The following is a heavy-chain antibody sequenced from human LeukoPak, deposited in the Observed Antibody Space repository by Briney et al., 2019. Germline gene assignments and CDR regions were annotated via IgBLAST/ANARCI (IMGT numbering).Heavy chain of an antibody. CDR2: INSDGSST. D-gene: IGHD2-15*01. J-gene: IGHJ6*03. V-gene: IGHV3-74*01. Sequence: GGSLRLSCAASGFTFTSHWMHWVRQTPGKGLVWVSRINSDGSSTYYADSVEGRFTISRDNAKNTVYLQMNSLRADDTSVYYCARDRYYYYMDVWGKGTTVTVSS. CDR3: ARDRYYYYMDV. CDR1: GFTFTSHW.